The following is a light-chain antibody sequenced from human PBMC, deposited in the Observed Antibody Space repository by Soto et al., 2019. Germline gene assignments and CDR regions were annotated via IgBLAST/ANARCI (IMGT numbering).Light chain of an antibody. CDR3: QQSYNSPQP. V-gene: IGKV1-39*01. J-gene: IGKJ1*01. CDR1: QNIIRH. CDR2: AAS. Sequence: ESQMTKSPSSLSASVGDGVTITCRASQNIIRHLNWYQHKPGRAPRLLIYAASTLQSGVPSRFSGSGSGTDFTLTISCLQSEDFATYSCQQSYNSPQPFGQGTKVAIK.